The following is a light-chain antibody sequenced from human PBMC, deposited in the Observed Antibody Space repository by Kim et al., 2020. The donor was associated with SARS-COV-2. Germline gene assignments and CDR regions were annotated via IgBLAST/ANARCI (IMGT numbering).Light chain of an antibody. J-gene: IGLJ1*01. V-gene: IGLV1-44*01. CDR2: SNN. Sequence: ELTQPPSASGTPGQRVTISCSGSSSNIGSNTVNWYQQLPGTSPKLLIYSNNQRPSGVPDRFSGSKSGTSASLAISGLQSEDEADYYCAAWDDSLNGRVFGTGTKVTVL. CDR1: SSNIGSNT. CDR3: AAWDDSLNGRV.